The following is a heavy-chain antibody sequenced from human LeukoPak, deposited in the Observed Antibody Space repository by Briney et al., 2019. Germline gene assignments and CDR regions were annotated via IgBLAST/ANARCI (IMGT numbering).Heavy chain of an antibody. CDR3: ARRIAARPWSPPFDY. D-gene: IGHD6-6*01. CDR1: GFTFSSYA. V-gene: IGHV3-23*01. Sequence: GGSLRLSCAASGFTFSSYAMSWVRQAPGKGLEWVSAISGSGGSTYYADSVKGRFTISRDNSKNTLYLQMNSLRAEDTAVYYCARRIAARPWSPPFDYWGQGTLVTVSS. CDR2: ISGSGGST. J-gene: IGHJ4*02.